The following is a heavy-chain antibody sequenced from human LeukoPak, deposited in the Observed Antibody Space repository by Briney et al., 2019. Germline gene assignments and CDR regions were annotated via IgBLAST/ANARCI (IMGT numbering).Heavy chain of an antibody. Sequence: KPSETLSLTCTVSGYSISSGYYWGWIRQPPGKGLEWIGSIYHSGSTYYNPSLKSRVTISVDTSKNQFSLKLSSVTAADTAVYYCARGPPSTYYDILTGYYTDYYYYYYMDVWGKGTTVTISS. CDR2: IYHSGST. CDR3: ARGPPSTYYDILTGYYTDYYYYYYMDV. V-gene: IGHV4-38-2*02. CDR1: GYSISSGYY. J-gene: IGHJ6*03. D-gene: IGHD3-9*01.